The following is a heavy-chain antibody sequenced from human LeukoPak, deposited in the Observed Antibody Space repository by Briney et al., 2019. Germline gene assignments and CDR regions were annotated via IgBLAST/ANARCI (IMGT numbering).Heavy chain of an antibody. D-gene: IGHD3-16*02. Sequence: SETLSLTCTVSGGSISCRRYYWGWVRQPPGRGLGWIVRNYYSGRTYYNPSSKSRVTISVHTSNNHFSLKLSSVTAADTAVYYCARRFYEDYVWGSYRFDYWGQGTLVTVSS. CDR3: ARRFYEDYVWGSYRFDY. V-gene: IGHV4-39*02. CDR1: GGSISCRRYY. CDR2: NYYSGRT. J-gene: IGHJ4*02.